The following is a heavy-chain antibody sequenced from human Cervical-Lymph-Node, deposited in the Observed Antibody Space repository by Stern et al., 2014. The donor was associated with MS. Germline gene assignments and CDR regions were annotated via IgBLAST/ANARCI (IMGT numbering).Heavy chain of an antibody. D-gene: IGHD5-24*01. CDR2: VYWDDDK. CDR1: GFSLNTGGVG. J-gene: IGHJ4*02. V-gene: IGHV2-5*02. Sequence: QITLQESGPTLVKPKQTLTLTCTFSGFSLNTGGVGVGWIRQPPGKALEWLALVYWDDDKRYSPSLKSRLSVTKDTSKNQVVLTMTNMDVVDTATYFCTHTIDGYNNGNFDNWGQGTLVTVSS. CDR3: THTIDGYNNGNFDN.